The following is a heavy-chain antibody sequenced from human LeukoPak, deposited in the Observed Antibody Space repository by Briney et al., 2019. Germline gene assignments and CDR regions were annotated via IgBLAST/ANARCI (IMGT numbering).Heavy chain of an antibody. CDR3: AVLEGDYYDSSGYYNY. Sequence: GGSLRLSCAASGFTFSNFWMNWVRQAPGKGLEWVANIKQDGSVKHYVDSVKGRFTISRDNTKNSLYLQMNSLRAEDTAVYYCAVLEGDYYDSSGYYNYWGQGTLVTVSS. D-gene: IGHD3-22*01. CDR1: GFTFSNFW. CDR2: IKQDGSVK. V-gene: IGHV3-7*03. J-gene: IGHJ4*02.